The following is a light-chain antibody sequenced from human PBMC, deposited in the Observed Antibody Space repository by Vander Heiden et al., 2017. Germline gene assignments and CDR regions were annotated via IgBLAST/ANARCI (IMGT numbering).Light chain of an antibody. CDR3: NSYTGGSPLYV. J-gene: IGLJ1*01. Sequence: QSALTQPASVSGSPGPSITISCSGTSSDIGRYNLVSWYQQHPGKAPKLLIYDVYSRPSGISTRFSGSKSGNTASLTISGLQADDEADYYCNSYTGGSPLYVFGTGTEVTVL. V-gene: IGLV2-14*03. CDR1: SSDIGRYNL. CDR2: DVY.